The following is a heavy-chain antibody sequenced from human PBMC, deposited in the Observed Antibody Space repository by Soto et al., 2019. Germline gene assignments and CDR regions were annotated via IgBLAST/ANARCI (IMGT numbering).Heavy chain of an antibody. CDR1: GFTFDDYA. CDR3: AKDIGYGGNPLNAFDI. J-gene: IGHJ3*02. Sequence: GGSLRLSCAASGFTFDDYAMHWVRQAPGKGLEWVSGISWNSGSIGYADSVKGRFTISRDNAKNSLYLQMNSLRAEDTALYYCAKDIGYGGNPLNAFDIWGQGTMVTVSS. D-gene: IGHD4-17*01. V-gene: IGHV3-9*01. CDR2: ISWNSGSI.